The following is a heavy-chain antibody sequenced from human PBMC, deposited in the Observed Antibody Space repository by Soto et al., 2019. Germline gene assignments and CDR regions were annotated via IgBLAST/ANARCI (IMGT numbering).Heavy chain of an antibody. V-gene: IGHV1-2*04. Sequence: ASVKVSCKASGYTFTGYYMHWVRQAPGQGLEWMGWINPNSGGTNYAQKFQGWVTMTRDTSISTAYMELSRLRSDDTAVYYCASSPLTADYFDYWGQGTLVTVSS. J-gene: IGHJ4*02. CDR1: GYTFTGYY. CDR2: INPNSGGT. CDR3: ASSPLTADYFDY.